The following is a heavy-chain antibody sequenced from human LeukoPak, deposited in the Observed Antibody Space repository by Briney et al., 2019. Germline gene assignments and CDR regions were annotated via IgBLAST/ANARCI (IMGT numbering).Heavy chain of an antibody. CDR1: GGSISSSNW. J-gene: IGHJ5*02. Sequence: PSGTLSLTCAVSGGSISSSNWWSWVRQPPGKGLEWIGSIYHSGSTYYNPSLKSRVTISVDTSKNQFSLKLSSVTAADTAVYYCARDTPYCSGGSCYFSWFDPWGQGTLVTVSS. CDR2: IYHSGST. V-gene: IGHV4-4*02. CDR3: ARDTPYCSGGSCYFSWFDP. D-gene: IGHD2-15*01.